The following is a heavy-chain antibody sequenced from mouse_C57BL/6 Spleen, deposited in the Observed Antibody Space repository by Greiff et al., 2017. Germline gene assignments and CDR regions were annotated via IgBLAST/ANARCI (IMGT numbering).Heavy chain of an antibody. V-gene: IGHV5-17*01. Sequence: EVKLMESGGGLVKPGGSLKLSCAASGFTFSDYGMHWVRQAPEQGLEWVAYISSGSSTINYADTVKGRFTIARDNAKTTLFLQMTSLRSEDTAMYYCARPGRGYAMDYWGQGTSVTVSA. CDR3: ARPGRGYAMDY. J-gene: IGHJ4*01. CDR1: GFTFSDYG. CDR2: ISSGSSTI.